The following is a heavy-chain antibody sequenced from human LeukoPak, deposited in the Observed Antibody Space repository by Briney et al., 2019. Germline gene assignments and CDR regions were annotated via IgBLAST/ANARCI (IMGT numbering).Heavy chain of an antibody. D-gene: IGHD3-22*01. CDR1: GFTFSGYW. J-gene: IGHJ4*02. CDR3: ARSANYFDTSGQDY. Sequence: GGSLRLSCAASGFTFSGYWMHWVRQAPGKGLVWVSRTNRDDSDTSYADSVKGRFTISRDKAKSTLYLQMNSLKVEDTAVYHCARSANYFDTSGQDYWGRGTLVTVSS. V-gene: IGHV3-74*01. CDR2: TNRDDSDT.